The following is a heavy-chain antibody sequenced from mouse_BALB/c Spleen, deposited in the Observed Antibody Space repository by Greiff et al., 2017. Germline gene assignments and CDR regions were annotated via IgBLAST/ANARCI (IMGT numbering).Heavy chain of an antibody. V-gene: IGHV1-67*01. J-gene: IGHJ3*01. CDR3: EKEGVYGYVWCAD. CDR2: ISTYNGNT. D-gene: IGHD2-2*01. Sequence: QVQLLQSGPEVVRPGVSVKLSCTGSGYTFTDYAMHWVKQSHAKSLEWIGVISTYNGNTNYNQKFKGKATMTVDKSSSTAYMELARLTSEDAAIYYCEKEGVYGYVWCADWGQGTLVTVAA. CDR1: GYTFTDYA.